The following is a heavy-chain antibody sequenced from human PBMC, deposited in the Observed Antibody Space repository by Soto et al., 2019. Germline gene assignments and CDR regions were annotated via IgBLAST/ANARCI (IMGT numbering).Heavy chain of an antibody. Sequence: SETLSLTCTVSGGSIGTYYWSWIRQPPGKGLEWIGYIYASGSTNYNPSLKSRVTISLDTSKNQFSLKLNSVTAADTAVYYCARAPLHPNYWGQGTLVTVSS. V-gene: IGHV4-59*01. J-gene: IGHJ4*02. D-gene: IGHD4-4*01. CDR2: IYASGST. CDR1: GGSIGTYY. CDR3: ARAPLHPNY.